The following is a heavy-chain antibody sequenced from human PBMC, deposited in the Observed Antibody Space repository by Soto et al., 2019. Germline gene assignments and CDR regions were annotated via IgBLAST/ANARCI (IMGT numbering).Heavy chain of an antibody. V-gene: IGHV4-39*01. J-gene: IGHJ4*01. CDR3: ARKLVGATYDFDY. CDR1: GGSISISSYY. D-gene: IGHD1-26*01. Sequence: SETLSLTCTVSGGSISISSYYWGWIRQPPGKGLEWIGRIYYTGSTYYDPSLKSRVTISVDTSKNQFSLKLSSVTAADTAVYYCARKLVGATYDFDYWGQGTLVTVSS. CDR2: IYYTGST.